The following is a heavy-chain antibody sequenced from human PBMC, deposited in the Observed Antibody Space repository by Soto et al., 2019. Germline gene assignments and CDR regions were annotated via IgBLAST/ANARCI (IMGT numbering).Heavy chain of an antibody. Sequence: LRLSCAASGFTFDDYAMHWVRQAPGKGLEWVSGISWNSGSIGYADSVKGRFTISRDNAKNSLYLQMNSLRAEDTALYYCAKDMMRYYYYGMDVWGQGTTVTAP. CDR1: GFTFDDYA. V-gene: IGHV3-9*01. CDR3: AKDMMRYYYYGMDV. J-gene: IGHJ6*02. CDR2: ISWNSGSI.